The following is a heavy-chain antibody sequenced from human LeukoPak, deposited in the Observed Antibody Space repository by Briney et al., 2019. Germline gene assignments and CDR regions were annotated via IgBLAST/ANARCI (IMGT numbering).Heavy chain of an antibody. J-gene: IGHJ3*02. V-gene: IGHV3-30-3*01. D-gene: IGHD3/OR15-3a*01. CDR1: GFTFSSYA. Sequence: PGGSLRLSCAAPGFTFSSYAMHWVRQAPGKGLEWVAVISYDGSNKYYADSVKGRFTISRDNSKNTLYLQMNSLRAEDTAVYYCARVRDSDWDDAFDIWGQGTMVTVSS. CDR2: ISYDGSNK. CDR3: ARVRDSDWDDAFDI.